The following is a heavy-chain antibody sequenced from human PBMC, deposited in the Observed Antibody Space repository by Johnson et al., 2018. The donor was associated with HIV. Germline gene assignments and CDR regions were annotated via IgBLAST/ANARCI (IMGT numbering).Heavy chain of an antibody. CDR2: IKSKTDGGTT. CDR1: GFTFSNAW. J-gene: IGHJ3*02. D-gene: IGHD3-10*01. V-gene: IGHV3-15*01. Sequence: VQLVESGGGLVKPGGSLRLSCAASGFTFSNAWMSWVRQAPGKGLEWVGRIKSKTDGGTTDYAAPVKGRFTSSRDDSKNTLYLQMNSLKTEATAVYYCTTDQGYYGDAFDIWGQGTMVTVSS. CDR3: TTDQGYYGDAFDI.